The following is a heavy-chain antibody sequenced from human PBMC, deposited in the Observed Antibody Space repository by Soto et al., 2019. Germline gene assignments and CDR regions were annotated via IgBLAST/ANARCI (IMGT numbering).Heavy chain of an antibody. Sequence: QLQLQESGPGLVKPSETLSLTCTVSGGSISSSSYYWGWIRQPPGKGLEWIGSIYYSGRTYYNPSLKSRVTISIDTSKNQFSLKLSSVTAADTAVYYCATGMSDIVVVPAAMGAFDIWGQGTMVTVSS. CDR3: ATGMSDIVVVPAAMGAFDI. V-gene: IGHV4-39*01. J-gene: IGHJ3*02. D-gene: IGHD2-2*01. CDR2: IYYSGRT. CDR1: GGSISSSSYY.